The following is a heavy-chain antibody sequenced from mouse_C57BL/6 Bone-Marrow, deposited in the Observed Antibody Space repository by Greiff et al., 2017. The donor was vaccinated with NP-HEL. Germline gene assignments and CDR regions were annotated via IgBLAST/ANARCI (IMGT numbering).Heavy chain of an antibody. J-gene: IGHJ2*01. CDR2: IDPEDGDT. V-gene: IGHV14-1*01. D-gene: IGHD2-12*01. CDR3: TTGNLDRLRSDFDY. Sequence: VQLKQSGAELVRPGASVKLSCTASGFNIKDYYMHWVKQRPEQGLEWIGRIDPEDGDTEYAPKFQGKATMTADTSSNTAYLQLSSLTSEDTAVYYCTTGNLDRLRSDFDYRGQGTTLTVSS. CDR1: GFNIKDYY.